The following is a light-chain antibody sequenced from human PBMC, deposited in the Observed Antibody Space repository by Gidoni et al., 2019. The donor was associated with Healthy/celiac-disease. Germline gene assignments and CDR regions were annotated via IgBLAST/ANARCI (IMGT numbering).Light chain of an antibody. Sequence: IQITQSPSSLSASVGDRVTLTCRASQSISSYLNWYQQKPGKAPKLLIYAASSLQSGVPSRFSGSGSGTEFTLTISSLQPEDFATYYCQQSYSTPRTFGQGTKVEIK. V-gene: IGKV1-39*01. J-gene: IGKJ1*01. CDR3: QQSYSTPRT. CDR1: QSISSY. CDR2: AAS.